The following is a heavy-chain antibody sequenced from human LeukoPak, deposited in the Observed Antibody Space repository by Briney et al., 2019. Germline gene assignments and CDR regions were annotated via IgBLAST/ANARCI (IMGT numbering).Heavy chain of an antibody. J-gene: IGHJ6*02. CDR2: INHSGST. Sequence: PSETLSLTCAVYGGSFSGYYRSWIRQPPGKGLEWIGEINHSGSTNYNPSLKSRVTISVDTSKNQFSLKLSSVTAADTAVYYCARALADLNYCSYGMDVWGQGTTVTVSS. V-gene: IGHV4-34*01. CDR3: ARALADLNYCSYGMDV. CDR1: GGSFSGYY.